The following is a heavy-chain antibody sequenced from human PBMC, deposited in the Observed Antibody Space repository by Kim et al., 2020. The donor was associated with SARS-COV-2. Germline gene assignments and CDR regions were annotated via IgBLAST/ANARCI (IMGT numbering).Heavy chain of an antibody. J-gene: IGHJ4*02. CDR3: ASGRAPVDY. CDR2: GST. V-gene: IGHV4-34*01. Sequence: GSTNYNPSLKSRVTISVDTSKNQFSLKLSSVTAADTAVYYCASGRAPVDYWGQGTLVTVSS.